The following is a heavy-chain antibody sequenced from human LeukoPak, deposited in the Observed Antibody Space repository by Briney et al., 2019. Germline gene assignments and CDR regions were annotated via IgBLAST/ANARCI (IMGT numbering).Heavy chain of an antibody. Sequence: ASVTVSFKASGYTFTSYGISWVRQAPGQGLEWMGIINPSGGSTSYAQKFQGRVTMTRDTSTSTVYMELSSLRSEDTAVYYCARGGDLTGYYLYYFDYWGQGTLVTVSS. J-gene: IGHJ4*02. CDR3: ARGGDLTGYYLYYFDY. D-gene: IGHD3-9*01. CDR1: GYTFTSYG. CDR2: INPSGGST. V-gene: IGHV1-46*01.